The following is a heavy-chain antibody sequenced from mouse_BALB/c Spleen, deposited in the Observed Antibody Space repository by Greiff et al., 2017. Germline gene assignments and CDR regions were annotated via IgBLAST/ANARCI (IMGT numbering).Heavy chain of an antibody. Sequence: VQLQQSGPELMKPGASVKISCKASGYSFTSYYMHWVKQSHGKSLEWIGYIDPFNGGTSYNQKFKGKATLTVDKSSSTAYMHLSSLTSEDSAVYYCAREVTTGFADWGQGTLVTVSA. CDR2: IDPFNGGT. D-gene: IGHD1-1*01. J-gene: IGHJ3*01. V-gene: IGHV1S135*01. CDR1: GYSFTSYY. CDR3: AREVTTGFAD.